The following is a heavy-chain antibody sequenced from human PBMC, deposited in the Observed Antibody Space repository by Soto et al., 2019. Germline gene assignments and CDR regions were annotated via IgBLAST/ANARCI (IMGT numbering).Heavy chain of an antibody. J-gene: IGHJ6*02. Sequence: SETLSLSCAVCGGSVSSGGYSWSWIRQPPGKGLEWIGYTYHSGSTYYNPSLKSRVTISVDRSKNQFSLKLSSVTAADTAVYYCARAHYGDYGYGMDVWGQGTTVTVSS. D-gene: IGHD4-17*01. CDR3: ARAHYGDYGYGMDV. CDR1: GGSVSSGGYS. CDR2: TYHSGST. V-gene: IGHV4-30-2*01.